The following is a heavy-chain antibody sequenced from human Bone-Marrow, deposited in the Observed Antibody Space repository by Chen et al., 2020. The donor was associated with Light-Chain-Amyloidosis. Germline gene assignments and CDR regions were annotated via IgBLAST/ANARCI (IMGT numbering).Heavy chain of an antibody. CDR3: AKSDRPPSLYYYYYYMDV. CDR2: IRYDGSNK. J-gene: IGHJ6*03. D-gene: IGHD6-6*01. V-gene: IGHV3-30*02. CDR1: GFTFSSHG. Sequence: QVQLVESGGGVVQPGGSLRLSCAASGFTFSSHGMHWVCQAPGKGLEWVAFIRYDGSNKYYADSVKGRFTISRDNSKNTLYLQMNSLRAEDTAVYYCAKSDRPPSLYYYYYYMDVWGKGTTVTVSS.